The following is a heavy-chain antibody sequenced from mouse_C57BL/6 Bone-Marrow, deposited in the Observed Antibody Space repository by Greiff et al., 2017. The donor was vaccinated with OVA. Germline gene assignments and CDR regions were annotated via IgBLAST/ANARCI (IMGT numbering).Heavy chain of an antibody. CDR2: IWSGGST. D-gene: IGHD2-1*01. Sequence: QVQLQQSGPGLVQPSQSLSITCTVSGFSLTSYGVHWVRQSPGKGLEWLGVIWSGGSTDYNAAFISRLSISKDNSKSQVFFKMNSLQADDTAIYYCARKDDYGNSGIDYWGQGTLVTVSA. CDR1: GFSLTSYG. CDR3: ARKDDYGNSGIDY. J-gene: IGHJ3*01. V-gene: IGHV2-2*01.